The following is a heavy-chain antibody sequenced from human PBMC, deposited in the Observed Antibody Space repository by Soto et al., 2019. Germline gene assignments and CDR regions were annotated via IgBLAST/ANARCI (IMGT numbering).Heavy chain of an antibody. J-gene: IGHJ3*02. CDR3: VRRAQYFDGTGFHAFDI. D-gene: IGHD3-22*01. V-gene: IGHV3-23*01. Sequence: PGGSLRLCCVASGYNFNKDAVSWVRQAPGKGLEWVSAISSGGDNTHYADSVKGRFTITRDNSKNMLYLEMNSLTVEDTAVYYCVRRAQYFDGTGFHAFDIWGQGTRVTVSS. CDR2: ISSGGDNT. CDR1: GYNFNKDA.